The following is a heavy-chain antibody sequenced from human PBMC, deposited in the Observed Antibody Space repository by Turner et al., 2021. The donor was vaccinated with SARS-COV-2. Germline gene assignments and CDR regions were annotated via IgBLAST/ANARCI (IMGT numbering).Heavy chain of an antibody. J-gene: IGHJ4*02. V-gene: IGHV3-7*01. D-gene: IGHD3-10*01. CDR1: DSSFGMFW. CDR2: INQNGKKI. Sequence: EQLVESGGELVQTGGALLLACRDSDSSFGMFWMTWVRQAPGRGLEWVARINQNGKKIYHSDSVRGRFTVSRSNAGNSLYLRMNSLRVDDTAMYYCVRGFDSWGQGTLVTVSS. CDR3: VRGFDS.